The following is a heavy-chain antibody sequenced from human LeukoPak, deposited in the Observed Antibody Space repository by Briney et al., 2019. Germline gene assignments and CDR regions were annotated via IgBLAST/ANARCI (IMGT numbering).Heavy chain of an antibody. CDR3: ARLGDSSGYPAYYFDY. CDR2: IYYSGST. V-gene: IGHV4-39*01. Sequence: KSLGSPSLTCAVSGGSISSTSYYWGWVRPPPRKGREWVGAIYYSGSTYYNPSLKSRVSISVDTSKNQFSLKLSSVTAADTAVYYCARLGDSSGYPAYYFDYWGQGTLVTVSS. CDR1: GGSISSTSYY. D-gene: IGHD3-22*01. J-gene: IGHJ4*02.